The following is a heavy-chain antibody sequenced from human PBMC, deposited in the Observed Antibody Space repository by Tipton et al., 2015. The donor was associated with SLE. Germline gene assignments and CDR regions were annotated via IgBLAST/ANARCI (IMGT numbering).Heavy chain of an antibody. Sequence: QVQLVQSGAEVKKPGASVKVSCKASGYTFTSYGISWVRQAPGQGLQWVGWISAYNGNTNYAQKLQGRVTMTTDTSTSTAYMELRSLRSDDTAVYYCARSAGYGSSWAHFDYWGQGTLVTVSS. CDR3: ARSAGYGSSWAHFDY. V-gene: IGHV1-18*01. CDR1: GYTFTSYG. D-gene: IGHD6-13*01. CDR2: ISAYNGNT. J-gene: IGHJ4*02.